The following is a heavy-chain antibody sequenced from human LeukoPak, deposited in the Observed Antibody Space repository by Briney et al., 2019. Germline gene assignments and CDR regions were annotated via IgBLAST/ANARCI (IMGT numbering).Heavy chain of an antibody. V-gene: IGHV6-1*01. CDR1: GDSVSNNSAA. Sequence: SQTLSLTCVISGDSVSNNSAAWNWIRQSPSRGPEWLGRTYYRSRWYKDYAVSVKGRITINPDTSKNQFSLQLNSVTPEDTAVYYCARWLTTWGQGTLVTVSS. CDR3: ARWLTT. J-gene: IGHJ5*02. CDR2: TYYRSRWYK. D-gene: IGHD3-9*01.